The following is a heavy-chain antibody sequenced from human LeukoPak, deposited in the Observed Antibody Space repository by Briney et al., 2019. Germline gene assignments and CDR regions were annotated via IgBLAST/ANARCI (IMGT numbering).Heavy chain of an antibody. CDR3: ARGGRGSAAVVAPRSFDI. CDR1: GFDFSSHH. V-gene: IGHV3-53*01. Sequence: GGSLRLSCAASGFDFSSHHMVWVRQAPGKGLEWVSVTYTRGNSYYTDSVKGRFIISRDTSKNTMDLRMNSLRPEDSALYFCARGGRGSAAVVAPRSFDIWGQGTMVAVSS. D-gene: IGHD3-22*01. J-gene: IGHJ3*02. CDR2: TYTRGNS.